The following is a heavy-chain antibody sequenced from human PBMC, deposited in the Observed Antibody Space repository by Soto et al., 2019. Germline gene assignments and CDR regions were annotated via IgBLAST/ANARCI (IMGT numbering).Heavy chain of an antibody. J-gene: IGHJ4*02. CDR1: GYTFTGYY. Sequence: ASVKVSCKASGYTFTGYYMHWVRQAPGQGLEWMGWISPNSGGTNYAQKFQGWVTMTRDTSISTAYMELSRLRSDDTAVYYCARAISDDFWSGYSTNYFDYWGQGTLVTVSS. CDR3: ARAISDDFWSGYSTNYFDY. CDR2: ISPNSGGT. D-gene: IGHD3-3*01. V-gene: IGHV1-2*04.